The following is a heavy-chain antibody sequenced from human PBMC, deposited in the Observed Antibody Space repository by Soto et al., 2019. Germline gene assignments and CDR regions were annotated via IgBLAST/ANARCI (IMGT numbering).Heavy chain of an antibody. J-gene: IGHJ6*02. CDR1: GYGFTSYW. CDR2: IYPGDSDT. Sequence: GESLKISCKGSGYGFTSYWIGWVRQMPGKGLEWMGIIYPGDSDTRYSPSFQGQVTISADKSISTAYLQWSSLKASDTAMYYCASSSPPHYYYYHGMDVWGQGTTVTVSS. V-gene: IGHV5-51*01. CDR3: ASSSPPHYYYYHGMDV. D-gene: IGHD6-13*01.